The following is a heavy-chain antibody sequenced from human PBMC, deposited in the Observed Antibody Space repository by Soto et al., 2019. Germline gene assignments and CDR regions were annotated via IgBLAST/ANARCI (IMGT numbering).Heavy chain of an antibody. Sequence: GGSLRLSCAASGFTFSDYYMSWIRQAPGKGLEWVSYISSSSSYTNYADSVKGRFTISRDNAKNSPYLQMNSLRAEDTAVYYCARDICSSTSCYPSLYNWFDPWGQGTLVTVSS. CDR3: ARDICSSTSCYPSLYNWFDP. CDR1: GFTFSDYY. J-gene: IGHJ5*02. CDR2: ISSSSSYT. D-gene: IGHD2-2*01. V-gene: IGHV3-11*06.